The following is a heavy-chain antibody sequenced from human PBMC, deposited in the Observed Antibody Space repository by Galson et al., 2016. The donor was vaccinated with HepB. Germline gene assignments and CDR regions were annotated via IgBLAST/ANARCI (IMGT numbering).Heavy chain of an antibody. J-gene: IGHJ4*02. CDR2: IDHSRST. CDR1: GGSFSGYY. Sequence: ETLSLTCAVYGGSFSGYYWSWIRQPPGKGLEWIGEIDHSRSTNYNPSLKSRVTISVDTSKNQFSLHLSSVTAADTAVYYCARGGTSYYYDTSGYYYWGQGTLVTVSS. V-gene: IGHV4-34*01. CDR3: ARGGTSYYYDTSGYYY. D-gene: IGHD3-22*01.